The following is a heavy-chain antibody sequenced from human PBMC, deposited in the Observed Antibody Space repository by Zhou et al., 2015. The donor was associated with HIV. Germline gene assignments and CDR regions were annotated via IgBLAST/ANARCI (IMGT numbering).Heavy chain of an antibody. CDR2: INVGNGYT. Sequence: QVQLVQSGAEVKKPGASVKVSCKASGYSFISYGLHWVRQAPGQRPEWMGWINVGNGYTQSSQKFQGRVTITRDTSASEGYMELSSLRSEDTAVYYCARGGPGGGYFAFVYWGQGTLVTISS. CDR1: GYSFISYG. V-gene: IGHV1-3*01. CDR3: ARGGPGGGYFAFVY. J-gene: IGHJ4*02. D-gene: IGHD3-22*01.